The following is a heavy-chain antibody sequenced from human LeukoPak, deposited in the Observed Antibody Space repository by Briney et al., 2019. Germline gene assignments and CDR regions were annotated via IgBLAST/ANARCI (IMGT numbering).Heavy chain of an antibody. D-gene: IGHD6-19*01. V-gene: IGHV1-2*06. J-gene: IGHJ4*02. Sequence: PGASVKVSCKASGYTFTSYYMHWVRQAPGQGLEWMGRINPNSGGTNYAQKFQGRVTMTRDTSISTAYMELSRLRSDDTAVYYCARVWYSSGWTFDYWGQGTLVTVSS. CDR2: INPNSGGT. CDR1: GYTFTSYY. CDR3: ARVWYSSGWTFDY.